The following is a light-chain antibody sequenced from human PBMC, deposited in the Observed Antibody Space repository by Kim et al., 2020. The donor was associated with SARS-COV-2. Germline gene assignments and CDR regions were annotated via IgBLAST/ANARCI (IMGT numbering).Light chain of an antibody. CDR3: QQYGSSPFT. V-gene: IGKV3-20*01. CDR2: GAS. J-gene: IGKJ4*01. Sequence: SPGEGASLSCRARKSININYLAWYQQKHGQAPRLLIYGASSRATGIPDRFSGSGTGTDFTLTLGRLEPEDFAVYYCQQYGSSPFTFGGGTKVDIK. CDR1: KSININY.